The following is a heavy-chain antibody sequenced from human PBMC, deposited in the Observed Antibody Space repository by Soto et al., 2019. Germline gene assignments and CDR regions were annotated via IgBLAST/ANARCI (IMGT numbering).Heavy chain of an antibody. V-gene: IGHV3-33*03. Sequence: QVQLVESGGGVVQPGRSLRLSCAASGITFSSYGMHWVRQAPGKGLEWVASIRYDGSNPYYLDSVKGRFTISRDNSKNTLYLEMHSLRAEDTAVYYCARFGGSPRPYYYYGMDVWGRGTTVTVSS. D-gene: IGHD1-26*01. CDR3: ARFGGSPRPYYYYGMDV. CDR1: GITFSSYG. J-gene: IGHJ6*02. CDR2: IRYDGSNP.